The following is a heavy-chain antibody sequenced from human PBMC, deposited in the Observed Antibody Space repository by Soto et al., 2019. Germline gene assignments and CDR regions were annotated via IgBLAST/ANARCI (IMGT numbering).Heavy chain of an antibody. Sequence: QVQLQESGPGLVKPSETLSLTCTVSGGSISSYYWCWIRQPAGKGLEWIGRFYPSGNINYNPSLKSRLTSSGDTSRNQFSLNLTSVTAADTAVYYCARCGLDYGMDVWGQGTTVTVSS. CDR1: GGSISSYY. D-gene: IGHD3-16*01. CDR2: FYPSGNI. CDR3: ARCGLDYGMDV. V-gene: IGHV4-4*07. J-gene: IGHJ6*02.